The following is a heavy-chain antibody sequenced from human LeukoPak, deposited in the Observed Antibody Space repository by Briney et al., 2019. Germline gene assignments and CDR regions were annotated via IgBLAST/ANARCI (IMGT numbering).Heavy chain of an antibody. CDR3: ARARGIAARPYYYYGMDV. J-gene: IGHJ6*02. V-gene: IGHV1-69*13. CDR2: IIPIFGTA. CDR1: GGTFISYA. D-gene: IGHD6-6*01. Sequence: SVKVSCKASGGTFISYAISWVRQAPGQGLEWMGGIIPIFGTANYAQKFQGRVTITADESTSTAYMELSSLRSEDTAVYYCARARGIAARPYYYYGMDVWGQGTTVTVSS.